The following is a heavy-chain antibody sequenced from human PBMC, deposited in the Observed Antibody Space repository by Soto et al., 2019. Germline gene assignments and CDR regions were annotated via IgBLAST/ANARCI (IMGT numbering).Heavy chain of an antibody. V-gene: IGHV3-23*01. D-gene: IGHD2-2*01. CDR1: GFTFSSYA. Sequence: GGSLGLSCAASGFTFSSYAMSWVRQAPGKGLEWVSAISGSGGSTYYADSVKGRFTISRDNSKNTLYLQMNSLRAEDTAVYYCAKDSYVQYQLLLSWFDPWGQGTLVTGSS. CDR2: ISGSGGST. CDR3: AKDSYVQYQLLLSWFDP. J-gene: IGHJ5*02.